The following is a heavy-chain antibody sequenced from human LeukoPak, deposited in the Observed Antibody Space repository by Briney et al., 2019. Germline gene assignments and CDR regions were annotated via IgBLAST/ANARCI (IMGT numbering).Heavy chain of an antibody. CDR3: ATGHSSGWFDY. V-gene: IGHV4-59*01. Sequence: ASETLSLTCTVPGGSISGDYWSWIRQPPGKGLEWIGYISYSATTNYNPSLKSRVSFSIGTSKNQFSLKLTSVSAADTAVYFCATGHSSGWFDYWGQGTLVSVSS. D-gene: IGHD6-19*01. J-gene: IGHJ4*02. CDR1: GGSISGDY. CDR2: ISYSATT.